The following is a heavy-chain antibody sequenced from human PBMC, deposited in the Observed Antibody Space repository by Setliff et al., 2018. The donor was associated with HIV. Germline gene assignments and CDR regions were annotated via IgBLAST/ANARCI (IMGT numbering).Heavy chain of an antibody. CDR1: GGPISSSSYY. Sequence: SETLSLTCSVSGGPISSSSYYWGWIRQPPGKGLEWIGNIYYSGSTNYNPSLKSRVTISVDTSKNQFSLKLSSVTAADTAVYYCARQITMVRGVYQPYYYYYMDVWGKGTTVTVSS. CDR3: ARQITMVRGVYQPYYYYYMDV. D-gene: IGHD3-10*01. J-gene: IGHJ6*03. V-gene: IGHV4-39*01. CDR2: IYYSGST.